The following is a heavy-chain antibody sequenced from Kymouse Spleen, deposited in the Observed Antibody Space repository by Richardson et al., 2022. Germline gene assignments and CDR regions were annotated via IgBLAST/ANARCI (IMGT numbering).Heavy chain of an antibody. J-gene: IGHJ4*02. CDR2: ISWNSGSI. CDR1: GFTFDDYA. D-gene: IGHD3-10*01,IGHD3-22*01. V-gene: IGHV3-9*01. CDR3: AKDITFDY. Sequence: EVQLVESGGGLVQPGRSLRLSCAASGFTFDDYAMHWVRQAPGKGLEWVSGISWNSGSIGYADSVKGRFTISRDNAKNSLYLQMNSLRAEDTALYYCAKDITFDYWGQGTLVTVSS.